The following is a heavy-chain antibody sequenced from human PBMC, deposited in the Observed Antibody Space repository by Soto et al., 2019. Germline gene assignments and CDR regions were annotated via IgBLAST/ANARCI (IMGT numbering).Heavy chain of an antibody. CDR1: GYTFTSYA. Sequence: ASVKVSCKASGYTFTSYAMHWVRQAPGQRLEWMGWINAGNGNTKYSQKFQGRVTITRDTSASTAYMELSSLRSEDTAVYNCASALDYGQWLDYYYGMDVWGQGTTVTV. V-gene: IGHV1-3*01. CDR2: INAGNGNT. D-gene: IGHD6-19*01. CDR3: ASALDYGQWLDYYYGMDV. J-gene: IGHJ6*02.